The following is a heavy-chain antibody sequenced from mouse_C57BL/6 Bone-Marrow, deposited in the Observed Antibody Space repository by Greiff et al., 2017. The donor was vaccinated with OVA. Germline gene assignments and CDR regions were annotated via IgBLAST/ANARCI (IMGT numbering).Heavy chain of an antibody. CDR1: GFTFSSYA. CDR3: ARDLITTVVAPNYFDY. V-gene: IGHV5-4*01. CDR2: ISDGGSYT. Sequence: EVNVVESGGGLVKPGGSLKLSCAASGFTFSSYAMSWVRQTPEKRLEWVATISDGGSYTYYPDNVKGRFTISRDNAKNNLYLQMSHLKSEDTAMYYCARDLITTVVAPNYFDYWGQGTTLTVSS. D-gene: IGHD1-1*01. J-gene: IGHJ2*01.